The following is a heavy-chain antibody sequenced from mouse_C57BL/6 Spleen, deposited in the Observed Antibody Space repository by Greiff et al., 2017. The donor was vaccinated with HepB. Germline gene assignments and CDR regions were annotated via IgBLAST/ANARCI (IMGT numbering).Heavy chain of an antibody. CDR2: INPNNGGT. Sequence: EVQLQQSGPELVKPGASVKISCKASGYTFTDYYINWVKQSHGKSLEWIGDINPNNGGTSYNQKFKGKATLTVDKSSSTAYMELRSLTSEDSAVYYCARSPTTVVATDYFDYWGQGTTLTVSS. D-gene: IGHD1-1*01. J-gene: IGHJ2*01. V-gene: IGHV1-26*01. CDR3: ARSPTTVVATDYFDY. CDR1: GYTFTDYY.